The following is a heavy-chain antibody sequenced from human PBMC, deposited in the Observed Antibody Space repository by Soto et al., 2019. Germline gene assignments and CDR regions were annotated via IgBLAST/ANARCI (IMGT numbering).Heavy chain of an antibody. Sequence: SETLSLTCAVSGGSIISSSYYWGWIRQPPGKGLEWIGSIYYSGSTYYNPSLKSRVTISVDTSKNQFSLKLSSVTAADTAVYYCARNYDSSGSDAFDIWGQGTMVTVSS. D-gene: IGHD3-22*01. CDR2: IYYSGST. CDR1: GGSIISSSYY. V-gene: IGHV4-39*01. CDR3: ARNYDSSGSDAFDI. J-gene: IGHJ3*02.